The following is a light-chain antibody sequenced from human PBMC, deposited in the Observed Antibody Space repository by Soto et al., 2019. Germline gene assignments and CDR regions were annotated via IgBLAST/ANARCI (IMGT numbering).Light chain of an antibody. Sequence: EIVMTQSAATLSVSPVERATFSCRASQSVSRNLAWYQQKPGQAPRLLIYGASTKATGIPARFSGSGSGTEFTLTIRSLQSEDFAVYYCQQYNNWPPYTFGQGPKLEIK. J-gene: IGKJ2*01. CDR1: QSVSRN. CDR3: QQYNNWPPYT. CDR2: GAS. V-gene: IGKV3-15*01.